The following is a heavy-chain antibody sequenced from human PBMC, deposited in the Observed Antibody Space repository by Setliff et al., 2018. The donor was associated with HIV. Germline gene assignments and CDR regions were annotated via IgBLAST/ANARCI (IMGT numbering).Heavy chain of an antibody. D-gene: IGHD3-3*01. CDR3: AKITIFGVVIITFDY. Sequence: GASVKVSCKAVGYTFSGYYLHWVRQAPGQGLEWMGRINPKSGGTQYSQKFQGRVTMARDVSISTFYMQLTRLRSDDTAMYYCAKITIFGVVIITFDYWGQGTLVTVSS. J-gene: IGHJ4*02. CDR2: INPKSGGT. CDR1: GYTFSGYY. V-gene: IGHV1-2*06.